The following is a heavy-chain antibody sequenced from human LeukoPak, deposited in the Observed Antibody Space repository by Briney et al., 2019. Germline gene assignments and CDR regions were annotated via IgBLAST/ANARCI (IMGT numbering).Heavy chain of an antibody. CDR2: IYTSGST. CDR1: GGSISSGSYY. CDR3: ARVWKYYYDSSGYDT. Sequence: PSQTLSLTCTVSGGSISSGSYYWSWIRQPARKGLEWIGRIYTSGSTNYNPSLKSRVTISVDTSKNQFSLKLSSVTAADTAVYYCARVWKYYYDSSGYDTWGQGTLVTVSS. V-gene: IGHV4-61*02. J-gene: IGHJ5*02. D-gene: IGHD3-22*01.